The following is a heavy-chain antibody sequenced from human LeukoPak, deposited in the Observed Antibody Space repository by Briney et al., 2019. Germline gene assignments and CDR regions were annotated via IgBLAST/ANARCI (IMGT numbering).Heavy chain of an antibody. CDR2: ISYDGNLK. D-gene: IGHD3-10*01. CDR1: GFMFSNYA. CDR3: AKSYYGSVGDAFDI. V-gene: IGHV3-30*18. J-gene: IGHJ3*02. Sequence: GGSLRLSCVASGFMFSNYAMHWVRQAPGKGLEWVAVISYDGNLKHYADSVQGRFTISRDNPKNTLYLQMNSLRAEDTAVYYCAKSYYGSVGDAFDIWGQGTMVTVSS.